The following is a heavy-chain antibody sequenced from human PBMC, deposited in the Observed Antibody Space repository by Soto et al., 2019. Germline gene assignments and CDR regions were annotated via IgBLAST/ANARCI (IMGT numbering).Heavy chain of an antibody. Sequence: SETLSLTCAVYGGSFSGYYWSWIRQPPGKGLEWIGEINHSGSTNYNPSLKSRVTISVDTSKNQFSLKLSSVTAADTAVYYCARGRNFLNRYWGQGTLVTVSS. CDR1: GGSFSGYY. V-gene: IGHV4-34*01. CDR2: INHSGST. J-gene: IGHJ4*02. CDR3: ARGRNFLNRY.